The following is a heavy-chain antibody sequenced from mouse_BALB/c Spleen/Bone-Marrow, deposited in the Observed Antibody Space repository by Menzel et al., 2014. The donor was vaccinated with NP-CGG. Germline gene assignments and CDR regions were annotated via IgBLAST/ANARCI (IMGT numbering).Heavy chain of an antibody. CDR1: GFTFSSYA. CDR3: ARARFYYGKLVDY. Sequence: EVQGVESGGGLVKPGGSLKLSCAASGFTFSSYAMSWVRQTPEKRLEWVASISSGGSTYYPDSVKGRFTISRDNAGNILYLQMSSLRSEDTAMYYCARARFYYGKLVDYWGQGTSATVSS. V-gene: IGHV5-6-5*01. J-gene: IGHJ4*01. CDR2: ISSGGST. D-gene: IGHD1-1*01.